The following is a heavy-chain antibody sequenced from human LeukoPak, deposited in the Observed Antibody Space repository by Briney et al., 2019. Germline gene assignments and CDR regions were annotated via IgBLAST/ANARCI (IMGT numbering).Heavy chain of an antibody. CDR1: GGSISSYY. J-gene: IGHJ6*02. V-gene: IGHV4-59*01. Sequence: SETLSLTCTVSGGSISSYYWSWIRQPPGKGLEWIGYIYYSGSTNYNPSLKSRVTISVDTSKNQFSLKLSSVTAADTAVYYCARGDFTVVPAATAYYHGMDVWGQGTTVTVSS. CDR3: ARGDFTVVPAATAYYHGMDV. CDR2: IYYSGST. D-gene: IGHD2-2*01.